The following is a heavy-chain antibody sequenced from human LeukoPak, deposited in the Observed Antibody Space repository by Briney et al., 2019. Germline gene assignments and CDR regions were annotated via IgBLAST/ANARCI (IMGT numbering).Heavy chain of an antibody. D-gene: IGHD3-10*01. J-gene: IGHJ6*04. V-gene: IGHV3-48*03. CDR2: ISSSGSTI. Sequence: PGGSLRLSCAASGFTFSSYEMNWVRQAPGKGLEWVSYISSSGSTIYYADSVKGRFTISRDNAKNSLYLQMNSLRAEDTAVYYCARVSARLLLWFGELLFTPYYCGMDVWGKGTTVTVSS. CDR3: ARVSARLLLWFGELLFTPYYCGMDV. CDR1: GFTFSSYE.